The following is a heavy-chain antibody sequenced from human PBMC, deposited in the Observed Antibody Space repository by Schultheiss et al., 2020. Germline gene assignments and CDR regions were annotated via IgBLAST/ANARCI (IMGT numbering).Heavy chain of an antibody. CDR1: GGTFSSYA. D-gene: IGHD4-17*01. J-gene: IGHJ4*02. V-gene: IGHV1-69*13. Sequence: SVKVSCKASGGTFSSYAISWVRQAPGQGLEWMGGIIPIFGTANYAQKFQGRVTITADESTSTAYMELSRLRSDDTAVYYCARSTRTTTVTTSLGYWGQGTLVTVSS. CDR3: ARSTRTTTVTTSLGY. CDR2: IIPIFGTA.